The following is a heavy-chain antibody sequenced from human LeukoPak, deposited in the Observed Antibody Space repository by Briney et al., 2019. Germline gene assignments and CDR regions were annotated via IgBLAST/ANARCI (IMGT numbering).Heavy chain of an antibody. CDR3: ARDMYSMSSARGAY. CDR2: INGDGSST. V-gene: IGHV3-74*01. J-gene: IGHJ4*02. Sequence: GGSLRLSCAASGFTFSDYWMQWVRHAPGKGVGWVARINGDGSSTTYVESVRGRFTISTDNAKKTLYLQMNSLRAEDAAAYYCARDMYSMSSARGAYWGQGTLVTVSS. D-gene: IGHD3-10*01. CDR1: GFTFSDYW.